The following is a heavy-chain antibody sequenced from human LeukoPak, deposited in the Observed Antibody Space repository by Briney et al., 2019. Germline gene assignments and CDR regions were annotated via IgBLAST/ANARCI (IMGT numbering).Heavy chain of an antibody. CDR2: INHSGST. Sequence: EPSETLSLTCAVYGGSFSGYYWSWIRQPPGKGLEWIGEINHSGSTNYNPSLKSRVTISVDTSKNQFPLKLSSVTAADTAVYYCARGTPLTYSSGWYILFDYWGQGALVTVSS. CDR3: ARGTPLTYSSGWYILFDY. V-gene: IGHV4-34*01. D-gene: IGHD6-19*01. CDR1: GGSFSGYY. J-gene: IGHJ4*02.